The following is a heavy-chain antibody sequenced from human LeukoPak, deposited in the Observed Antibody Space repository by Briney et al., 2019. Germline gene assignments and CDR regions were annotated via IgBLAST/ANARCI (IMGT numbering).Heavy chain of an antibody. CDR2: INPNSGGT. V-gene: IGHV1-2*02. J-gene: IGHJ3*02. CDR1: GYTFTCYY. Sequence: GASVKVSCKASGYTFTCYYMHWVRQAPGQGLEWMGWINPNSGGTNYAQKFQGRVTMTRDTSISTAYMELSRLRSDDTAVYYCARDQYYDSSGYWLNGLGAFDIWGQGTMVTVSS. D-gene: IGHD3-22*01. CDR3: ARDQYYDSSGYWLNGLGAFDI.